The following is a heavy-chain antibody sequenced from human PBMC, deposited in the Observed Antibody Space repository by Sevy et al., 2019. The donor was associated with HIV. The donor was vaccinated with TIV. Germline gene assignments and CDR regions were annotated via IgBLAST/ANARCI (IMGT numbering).Heavy chain of an antibody. D-gene: IGHD4-17*01. CDR1: GFTFSYYA. J-gene: IGHJ4*02. V-gene: IGHV3-30-3*01. CDR2: ISYDGTTK. Sequence: GGSLRLSCAASGFTFSYYAFHWVRQAPGKGLEWVALISYDGTTKHYADSVRGRFTISRDNSRNTLSLQMDSLRPEDTAVYYCARDFYEFGDPRGFDFWGQGILVTVSS. CDR3: ARDFYEFGDPRGFDF.